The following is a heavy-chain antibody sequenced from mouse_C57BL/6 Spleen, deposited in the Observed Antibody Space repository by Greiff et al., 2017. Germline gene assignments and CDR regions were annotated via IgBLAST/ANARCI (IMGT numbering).Heavy chain of an antibody. V-gene: IGHV2-2*01. CDR3: ARNPSNWEYYAMDY. CDR2: IWSGGST. CDR1: GFSLTSYG. Sequence: QVQLQQSGPGLVQPSQSLSITCTVSGFSLTSYGVHWVRQSPGKGLEWLGVIWSGGSTGYNAAFISRLSISKDNSKSQVFFKMNSLQADDTAIYYCARNPSNWEYYAMDYWGQGTSVTVSS. J-gene: IGHJ4*01. D-gene: IGHD4-1*01.